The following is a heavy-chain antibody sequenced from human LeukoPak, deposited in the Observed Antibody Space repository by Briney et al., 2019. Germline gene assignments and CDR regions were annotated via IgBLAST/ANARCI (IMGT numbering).Heavy chain of an antibody. D-gene: IGHD5-12*01. V-gene: IGHV3-48*03. CDR1: GFTFSTYE. CDR3: AREYTGSEYFDY. CDR2: ISSSGSTI. Sequence: GGSLRLSCVASGFTFSTYEMNWVRQAPGKGLEWGSYISSSGSTIYYADSVKGRFTISRDNAKNSLFLQMNSLRVDDTAVYYCAREYTGSEYFDYWGQGTLVSVSS. J-gene: IGHJ4*02.